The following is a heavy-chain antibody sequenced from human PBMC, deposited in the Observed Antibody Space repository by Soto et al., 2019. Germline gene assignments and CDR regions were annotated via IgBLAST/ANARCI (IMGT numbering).Heavy chain of an antibody. Sequence: SETLSLTCIVYGGSVSNYCWNWIRQPPGKGLEWIGEINHSGSTSYNPSLKSRLTISVDTSKNQFSLKLGSVTAADTAVYYCARGKMAGDAFDIWGQGTMVTVSS. CDR2: INHSGST. D-gene: IGHD6-19*01. CDR1: GGSVSNYC. V-gene: IGHV4-34*01. CDR3: ARGKMAGDAFDI. J-gene: IGHJ3*02.